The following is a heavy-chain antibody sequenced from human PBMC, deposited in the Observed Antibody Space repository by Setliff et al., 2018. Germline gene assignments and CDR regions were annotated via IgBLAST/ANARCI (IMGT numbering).Heavy chain of an antibody. CDR3: TTRGVATVHQDC. CDR1: GFTLSDYY. V-gene: IGHV3-11*03. D-gene: IGHD5-12*01. CDR2: IGNSDRRT. Sequence: GGSLRLSCAASGFTLSDYYMTWIRQAPGKGLEWVPYIGNSDRRTNYADSVKGRFTISRDKSRNTLYLQMNSLKTEDTAVYYCTTRGVATVHQDCWGQGTLVTVSS. J-gene: IGHJ4*02.